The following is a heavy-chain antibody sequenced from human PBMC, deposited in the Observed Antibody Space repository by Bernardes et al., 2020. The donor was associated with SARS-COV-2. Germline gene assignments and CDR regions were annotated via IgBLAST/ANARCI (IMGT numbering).Heavy chain of an antibody. CDR3: ARSKEGGY. V-gene: IGHV3-7*01. CDR1: GFTFTNYW. D-gene: IGHD3-16*01. CDR2: INQDGTEK. Sequence: GGSLRLSCVVSGFTFTNYWMTWVRQSPGKGLEWVANINQDGTEKYFVDSVKGRFTVSRDNTKNSLSLQMNNLRVEDTAIYYCARSKEGGYWGQGTQVTVSS. J-gene: IGHJ4*02.